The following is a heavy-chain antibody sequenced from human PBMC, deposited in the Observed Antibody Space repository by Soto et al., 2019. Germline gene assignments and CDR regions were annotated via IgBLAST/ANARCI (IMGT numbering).Heavy chain of an antibody. J-gene: IGHJ4*02. CDR1: GGSFSGYY. D-gene: IGHD7-27*01. CDR2: INHSGST. CDR3: ARGWGRIFDY. V-gene: IGHV4-34*01. Sequence: QVQLQQWGAGLLKPSETLSLTCAVYGGSFSGYYWSWIRQPPGKGLEWIGEINHSGSTNYNPSLKSGATISEDTSKNQFSLKLSSVTAADTAVYYCARGWGRIFDYWGQGTLVTVSS.